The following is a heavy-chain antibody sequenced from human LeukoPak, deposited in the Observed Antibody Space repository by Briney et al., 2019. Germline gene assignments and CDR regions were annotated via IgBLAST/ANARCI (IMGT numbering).Heavy chain of an antibody. CDR1: GFTFDDYA. CDR3: ARAGGRIADRHNWFDP. J-gene: IGHJ5*02. D-gene: IGHD6-6*01. Sequence: GGSLRLSCAASGFTFDDYAMHWVRQAPVKGLEWVSGISWNSGSIGYADSVKGRFTISRDNAKNSLYLQMNSLRAEDTAVYYCARAGGRIADRHNWFDPWGQGTLVTVSS. CDR2: ISWNSGSI. V-gene: IGHV3-9*01.